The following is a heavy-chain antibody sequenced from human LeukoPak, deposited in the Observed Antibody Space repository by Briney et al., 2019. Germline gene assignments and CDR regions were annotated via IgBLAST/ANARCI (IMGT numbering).Heavy chain of an antibody. CDR2: INHSGST. CDR3: ARVYCSNSYDYWYFDL. V-gene: IGHV4-34*01. J-gene: IGHJ2*01. Sequence: SETLSLTCAVHGGSFSGYYWSWIRQPPGNGLAWIGEINHSGSTNYNPSLNSRVTISVYTSRNQFSLKLSSVTAADTAVYYCARVYCSNSYDYWYFDLWGRGTLVTVSS. D-gene: IGHD6-13*01. CDR1: GGSFSGYY.